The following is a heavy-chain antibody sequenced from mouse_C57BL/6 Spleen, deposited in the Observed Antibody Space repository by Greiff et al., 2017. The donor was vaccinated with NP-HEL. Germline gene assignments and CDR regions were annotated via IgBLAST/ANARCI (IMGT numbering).Heavy chain of an antibody. CDR1: GYTFTSYW. V-gene: IGHV1-59*01. Sequence: QVQLKQPGAELVRPGTSVKLSCKASGYTFTSYWMHWVKQRPGQGLEWIGVIDPSDSYTNYNQKFKGKATLTVDTSSSTAYMQLSSLTSEDSAVYYCSRNHDGYYGGFAYWGQGTLVTVSA. J-gene: IGHJ3*01. D-gene: IGHD2-3*01. CDR3: SRNHDGYYGGFAY. CDR2: IDPSDSYT.